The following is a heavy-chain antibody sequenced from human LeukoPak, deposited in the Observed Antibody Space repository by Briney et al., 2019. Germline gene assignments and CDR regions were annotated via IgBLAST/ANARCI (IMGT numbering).Heavy chain of an antibody. D-gene: IGHD3-10*01. Sequence: PGGSLRLSCSASGFTFSSYAMHWVRQAPGKGLEYVSAISSNGGSTYYADSVKGKFTISRDNSKNTLYLQMSSLRAEDTAVYYCVKDSITMVRGAWGQGTLVTVFS. V-gene: IGHV3-64D*06. J-gene: IGHJ4*02. CDR2: ISSNGGST. CDR1: GFTFSSYA. CDR3: VKDSITMVRGA.